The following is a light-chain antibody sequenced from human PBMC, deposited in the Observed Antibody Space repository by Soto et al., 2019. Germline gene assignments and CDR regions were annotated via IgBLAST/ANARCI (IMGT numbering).Light chain of an antibody. V-gene: IGKV1-39*01. CDR2: AAS. CDR3: QQSYSTPT. CDR1: QSISSY. J-gene: IGKJ1*01. Sequence: DIQMTQSPSSLSASVGDRVTITCRASQSISSYLNWYQQKPGKAPKLLIYAASSLQSGVPSRFSGSRSGTAFTLTISSLQPEDFATYYCQQSYSTPTFCQGTKVEIK.